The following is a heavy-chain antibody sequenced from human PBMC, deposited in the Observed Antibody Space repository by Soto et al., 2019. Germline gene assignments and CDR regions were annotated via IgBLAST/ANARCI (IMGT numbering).Heavy chain of an antibody. CDR1: GYTFTTYD. D-gene: IGHD1-20*01. CDR3: ARASMYIWNDH. J-gene: IGHJ5*02. Sequence: QVQLVQSGAEVKRPGASVKVSCEASGYTFTTYDINWVRQASGQGLEWMGCVNPSSGITVYAQKFHGRVTMTRDTSISTAYMELSSLKSDDTAIYYCARASMYIWNDHWGQGTLVTVSS. CDR2: VNPSSGIT. V-gene: IGHV1-8*01.